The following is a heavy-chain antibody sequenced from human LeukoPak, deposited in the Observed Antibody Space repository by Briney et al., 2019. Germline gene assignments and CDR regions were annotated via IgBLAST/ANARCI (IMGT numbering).Heavy chain of an antibody. J-gene: IGHJ4*02. CDR3: ARESTLSMGFDY. CDR2: IYTSGST. Sequence: SETLSLTCTVSGGSISSGSYYWSWIRQPAGKGLEWIGRIYTSGSTNYNPSLKSRVSISLDTSNNHFSLHLRSVTAADTAVYYCARESTLSMGFDYWGQGILVTVSS. CDR1: GGSISSGSYY. V-gene: IGHV4-61*02. D-gene: IGHD2/OR15-2a*01.